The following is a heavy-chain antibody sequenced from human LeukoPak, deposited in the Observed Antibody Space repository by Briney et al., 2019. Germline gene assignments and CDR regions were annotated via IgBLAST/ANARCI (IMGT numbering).Heavy chain of an antibody. D-gene: IGHD5-12*01. Sequence: GGSLRPSCAASGFTFSSYGMHWVRQAPGKGLEWVAFIRYDGSNKYYADSVKGRFTISRDNAKNSLYLQMNSLRAEDTAVYYCARDWEVDIVATSLDYWGQGTLVTVSS. CDR1: GFTFSSYG. V-gene: IGHV3-30*02. CDR3: ARDWEVDIVATSLDY. J-gene: IGHJ4*02. CDR2: IRYDGSNK.